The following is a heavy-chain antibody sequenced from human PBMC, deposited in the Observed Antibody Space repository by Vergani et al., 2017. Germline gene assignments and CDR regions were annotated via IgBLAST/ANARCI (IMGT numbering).Heavy chain of an antibody. D-gene: IGHD2-2*02. J-gene: IGHJ4*02. CDR1: GFTFSSYD. Sequence: EVQLVESGGGLVQPGGSLRLSCAASGFTFSSYDMHWVRQATGKGLEWVSAIGTAGDTYYPGSVKGRFTISRENAKNSLYLQMNSLRAGDTAVYYCARGLPLXQYCSSTSCYTRGYYFDYWGQGTLVTVSS. CDR3: ARGLPLXQYCSSTSCYTRGYYFDY. CDR2: IGTAGDT. V-gene: IGHV3-13*01.